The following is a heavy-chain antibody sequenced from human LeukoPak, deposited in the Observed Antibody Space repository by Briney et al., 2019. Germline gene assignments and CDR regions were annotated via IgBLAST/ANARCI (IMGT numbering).Heavy chain of an antibody. CDR1: GGSLSSGSYY. V-gene: IGHV4-61*02. CDR3: ARGTMTDAFDI. CDR2: IYTSGST. D-gene: IGHD3-22*01. Sequence: SETLSLTCTVSGGSLSSGSYYWSWIRQPAGKGLEWIGRIYTSGSTNYNPSLKSRVTISVDTSKNQFFLKLSPVTAADTAVYYCARGTMTDAFDIWGQGTMVTVSS. J-gene: IGHJ3*02.